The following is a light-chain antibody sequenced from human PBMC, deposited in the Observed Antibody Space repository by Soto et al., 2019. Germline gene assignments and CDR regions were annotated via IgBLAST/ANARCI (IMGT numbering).Light chain of an antibody. CDR1: NIGSKS. Sequence: SDELTQPPSVSVAPGQTARITCGGHNIGSKSVHWHQQKPGQAPVLVVYDDSDRPSGIPERFSGSNSGNTATLTISRVEAGDEADYYCQVWDSSSDHVVFGGGTKLTVL. V-gene: IGLV3-21*02. CDR2: DDS. J-gene: IGLJ2*01. CDR3: QVWDSSSDHVV.